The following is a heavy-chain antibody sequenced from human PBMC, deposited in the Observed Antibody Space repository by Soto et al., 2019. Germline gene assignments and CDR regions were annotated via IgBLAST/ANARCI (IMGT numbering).Heavy chain of an antibody. D-gene: IGHD6-13*01. V-gene: IGHV4-4*07. CDR3: ARQTTYISSWFDY. J-gene: IGHJ5*01. Sequence: PSETLSLTXTVSGGSISNYYWTWIRQPAGKGLEWIGRIYTTGSTNYNPSLKSRLTMSVDTSKNQFSLKLNSVTAADTALYYCARQTTYISSWFDYWGHGTLVTV. CDR1: GGSISNYY. CDR2: IYTTGST.